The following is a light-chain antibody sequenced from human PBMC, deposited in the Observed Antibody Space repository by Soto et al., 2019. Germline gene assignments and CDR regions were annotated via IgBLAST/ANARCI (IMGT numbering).Light chain of an antibody. V-gene: IGKV3-15*01. J-gene: IGKJ1*01. CDR3: QQYNKWPRT. Sequence: EIVMTQSPATLSVSPGERATLSCRASQSVSSNLAWYQQKPGQAPRLLIYGASTRATGIPARFSGGGSGTDFTLSISSLQSEDFAVYYCQQYNKWPRTFGQGTKVDI. CDR2: GAS. CDR1: QSVSSN.